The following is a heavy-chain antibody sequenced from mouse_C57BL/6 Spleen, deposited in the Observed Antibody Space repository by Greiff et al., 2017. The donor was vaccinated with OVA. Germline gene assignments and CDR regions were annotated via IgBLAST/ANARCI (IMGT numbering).Heavy chain of an antibody. D-gene: IGHD3-2*02. CDR2: IHPNSGST. Sequence: QVQLQQPGAELVKPGASVKLSCKASGYTFTRYWMHWVKQRPGQGLEWIGMIHPNSGSTNYNEKFQRKATLTVDKSSSTAYMQLSSLTSEDSAVYYCARALDSSGYVGCAYWGQGTLVTVSA. CDR1: GYTFTRYW. V-gene: IGHV1-64*01. J-gene: IGHJ3*01. CDR3: ARALDSSGYVGCAY.